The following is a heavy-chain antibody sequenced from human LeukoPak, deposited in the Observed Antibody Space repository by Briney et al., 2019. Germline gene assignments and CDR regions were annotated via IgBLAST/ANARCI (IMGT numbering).Heavy chain of an antibody. CDR1: GFTFSKYW. J-gene: IGHJ5*02. Sequence: GGSLRLSCAASGFTFSKYWMLWVRKAPGKGLVSVSRNNGDGTVTTYADCVEGRFTVSRDNADNTMFLQMDSVRDEDTAVYYCETKQWLAPPPDAWGQGTPVTVSS. V-gene: IGHV3-74*01. CDR3: ETKQWLAPPPDA. D-gene: IGHD6-19*01. CDR2: NNGDGTVT.